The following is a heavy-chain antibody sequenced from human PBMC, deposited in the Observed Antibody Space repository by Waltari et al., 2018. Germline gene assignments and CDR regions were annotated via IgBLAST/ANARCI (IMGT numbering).Heavy chain of an antibody. CDR2: ISAGGSST. V-gene: IGHV3-23*04. D-gene: IGHD5-18*01. J-gene: IGHJ5*02. CDR1: GFPFSSYA. Sequence: EVQLVESGGGLVQPGGSLRLSCAASGFPFSSYAMSWVRQGPGKGLEWVSGISAGGSSTYYADSVKGRFTISRDNSKNTLYLQMNSLRGEDTAVYYCAKDPQWDKALGSWGQGTLITVSS. CDR3: AKDPQWDKALGS.